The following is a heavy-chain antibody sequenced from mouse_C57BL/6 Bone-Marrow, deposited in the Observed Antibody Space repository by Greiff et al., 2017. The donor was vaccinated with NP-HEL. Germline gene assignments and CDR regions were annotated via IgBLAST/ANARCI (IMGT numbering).Heavy chain of an antibody. CDR2: ISNGGGST. J-gene: IGHJ1*03. CDR1: GFTFSDYY. V-gene: IGHV5-12*01. CDR3: ARQGGPYWYFDV. Sequence: EVKLEESGGGLVQPGGSLKLSCAASGFTFSDYYMYWVRQTPEKRLEWVAYISNGGGSTYYPDTVKGRFTISRDNAKNTLYLQMSRLKSEDTAMYYCARQGGPYWYFDVWGTGTTVTVSS.